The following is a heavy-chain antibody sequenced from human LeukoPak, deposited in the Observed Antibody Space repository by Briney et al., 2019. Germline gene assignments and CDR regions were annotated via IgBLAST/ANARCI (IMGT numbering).Heavy chain of an antibody. CDR1: GYTFTSYY. V-gene: IGHV1-46*01. CDR3: AREVAGFGGDEDYFDY. Sequence: GASVKVSCKASGYTFTSYYMHWVRQAPGQGLEWMGMINPSGGSTSYAQKFQGRVTMTRDTSTSTVYMELSSLRSEDTAVYYCAREVAGFGGDEDYFDYWGQGTLVTVSS. D-gene: IGHD2-21*02. J-gene: IGHJ4*02. CDR2: INPSGGST.